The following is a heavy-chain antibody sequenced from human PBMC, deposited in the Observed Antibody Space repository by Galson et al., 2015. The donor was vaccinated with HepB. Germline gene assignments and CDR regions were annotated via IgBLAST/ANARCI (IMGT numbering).Heavy chain of an antibody. CDR2: INPSGGST. Sequence: SVKVSCKASGGTFSSYTISWVRQAPGQGLEWMGIINPSGGSTSYAQKLQGRVTMTTDTSTSTAYMELRSLRSDDTAVYYCSAGDYYFDYWGQGTLVTVSS. D-gene: IGHD4-17*01. CDR1: GGTFSSYT. J-gene: IGHJ4*02. CDR3: SAGDYYFDY. V-gene: IGHV1-46*01.